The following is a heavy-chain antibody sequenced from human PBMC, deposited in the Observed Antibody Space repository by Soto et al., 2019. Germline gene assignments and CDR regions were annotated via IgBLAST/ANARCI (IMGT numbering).Heavy chain of an antibody. J-gene: IGHJ4*02. V-gene: IGHV1-18*01. CDR2: ISAHNDNT. CDR1: GYTFTTYG. CDR3: ARGRYGDY. Sequence: QVHLVQSGAEVRKPGASVKVSCKGSGYTFTTYGITWVRQAPGQGLEWMGWISAHNDNTNYAQKVQGRVTVTRDTSTSTAYMELRNLRSDDTAVSYCARGRYGDYWGQGDLVTVSS. D-gene: IGHD1-1*01.